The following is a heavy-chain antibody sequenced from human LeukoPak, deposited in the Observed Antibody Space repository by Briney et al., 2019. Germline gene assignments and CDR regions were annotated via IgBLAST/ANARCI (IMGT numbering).Heavy chain of an antibody. V-gene: IGHV5-51*01. CDR3: ARRYCSSTSCYNYMDV. Sequence: GESLKISCKGSGYSFTSYWIGWVRQMPGKGLEWMGIIYPGDSDTRYSPSTQGQVTISADKSISAAYLQWSSLKASDTAMYYCARRYCSSTSCYNYMDVWGKGTTVTVSS. CDR2: IYPGDSDT. D-gene: IGHD2-2*02. J-gene: IGHJ6*03. CDR1: GYSFTSYW.